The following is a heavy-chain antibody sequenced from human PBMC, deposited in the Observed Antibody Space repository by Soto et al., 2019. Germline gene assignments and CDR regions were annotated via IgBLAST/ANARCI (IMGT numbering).Heavy chain of an antibody. CDR3: AKDAISMVRGVNNWFDP. D-gene: IGHD3-10*01. Sequence: EVQLLESGGGLVQPGGSLTLSCAASGFTFSSYAMTWVRQAPGMGLEWVSGISGGGGVSTYYADSVKGRFTISRDNSMNTLYLQMNRLRAEDTAVYYCAKDAISMVRGVNNWFDPWGQGTLVTVSS. V-gene: IGHV3-23*01. CDR2: ISGGGGVST. J-gene: IGHJ5*02. CDR1: GFTFSSYA.